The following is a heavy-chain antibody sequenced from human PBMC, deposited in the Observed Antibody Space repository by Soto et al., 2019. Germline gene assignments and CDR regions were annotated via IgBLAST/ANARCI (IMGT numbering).Heavy chain of an antibody. CDR2: ISYDGSNK. J-gene: IGHJ4*02. Sequence: QPEGSLRLSCAASGFTFSSYGMHWVRQAPGKGLEWVAVISYDGSNKYYADSVKGRFTISRDNSKNTLYLQMNSLRAEDTAVYYCAKDQVVATLRYYFEYWGQGTLVTVSS. V-gene: IGHV3-30*18. D-gene: IGHD5-12*01. CDR1: GFTFSSYG. CDR3: AKDQVVATLRYYFEY.